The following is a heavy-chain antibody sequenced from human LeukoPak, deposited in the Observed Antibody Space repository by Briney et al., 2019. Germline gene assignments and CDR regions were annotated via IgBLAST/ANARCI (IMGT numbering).Heavy chain of an antibody. CDR2: ISYDGSNK. CDR3: ARGRALDY. CDR1: GFTFSSYA. J-gene: IGHJ4*02. Sequence: GGSLRLSCAASGFTFSSYAIHWVRQAPGKGLEWVAVISYDGSNKYYADSVKGRFTISRDNSKNTLYLQMNSLRAEDTAVYYCARGRALDYWGQGTLVTVSS. V-gene: IGHV3-30*04.